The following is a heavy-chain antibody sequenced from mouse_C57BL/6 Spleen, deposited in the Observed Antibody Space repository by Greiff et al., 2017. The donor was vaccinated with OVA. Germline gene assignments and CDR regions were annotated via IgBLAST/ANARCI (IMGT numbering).Heavy chain of an antibody. CDR2: IWSGGST. Sequence: VKLEESGPGLVQPSQSLSITCTVSGFSLTSYGVHWVRQSPGKGLEWLGVIWSGGSTDYNAAFISRLSISKDNSKSQVFCKMNSLQADDTAIYYCASHYGSSYGYAMDYWGQGTSVTVSS. CDR3: ASHYGSSYGYAMDY. D-gene: IGHD1-1*01. J-gene: IGHJ4*01. CDR1: GFSLTSYG. V-gene: IGHV2-2*01.